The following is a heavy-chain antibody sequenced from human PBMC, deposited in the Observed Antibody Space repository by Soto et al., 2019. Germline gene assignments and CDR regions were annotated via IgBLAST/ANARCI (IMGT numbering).Heavy chain of an antibody. D-gene: IGHD3-10*01. CDR1: GGSISSYY. V-gene: IGHV4-59*08. CDR2: IYYSGST. J-gene: IGHJ4*02. Sequence: SETLSLTCTVSGGSISSYYWSWIRQPPGKGLERIGYIYYSGSTNYNPSLKSRVTISVDTSKNQFSLKLSSVTAADTAVYYCARHGPHSAFMVRGVPSFDYWGQGTLVTVSS. CDR3: ARHGPHSAFMVRGVPSFDY.